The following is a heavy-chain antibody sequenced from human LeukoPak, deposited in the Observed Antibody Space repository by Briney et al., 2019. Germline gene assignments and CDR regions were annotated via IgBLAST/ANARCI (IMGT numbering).Heavy chain of an antibody. CDR2: ISGSGVSA. Sequence: GGSLRLSCAASGFTFGNYAMNWVRQAPGKGLEWVSGISGSGVSAFTADSVKGRFTISRDNSKNTLWLQMNSLRAEDTAVYYCAKAANYDFWSGYDRIDYWGQGTLVTVSS. CDR3: AKAANYDFWSGYDRIDY. V-gene: IGHV3-23*01. J-gene: IGHJ4*02. D-gene: IGHD3-3*01. CDR1: GFTFGNYA.